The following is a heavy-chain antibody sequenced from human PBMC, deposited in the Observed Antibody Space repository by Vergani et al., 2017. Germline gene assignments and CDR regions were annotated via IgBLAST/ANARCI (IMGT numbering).Heavy chain of an antibody. V-gene: IGHV5-51*01. CDR3: ARHIGPNYYDSSGYSYYFDY. Sequence: EVQLVQSGAEVKKPGESLTISCKGSRYSFTSYWIGWVRQMPGKGLEWMGIIYPGDSDTRYSPSFQGQVTISADKSISTAYLQWSSLKASDTAMYYCARHIGPNYYDSSGYSYYFDYWGQGTLVTVSS. D-gene: IGHD3-22*01. CDR2: IYPGDSDT. J-gene: IGHJ4*02. CDR1: RYSFTSYW.